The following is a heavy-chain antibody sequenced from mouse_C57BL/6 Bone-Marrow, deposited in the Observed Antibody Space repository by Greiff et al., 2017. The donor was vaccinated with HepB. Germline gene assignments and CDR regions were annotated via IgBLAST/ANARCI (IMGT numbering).Heavy chain of an antibody. CDR1: GFTFSDYY. D-gene: IGHD4-1*01. CDR2: ISNGGGST. Sequence: DVKLVESGGGLVQPGGSLKLSCAASGFTFSDYYMYWVRQTPEKRLVWVAYISNGGGSTYYPDTVKGRFTISRDNAKNTLYLQMSRLKSEDTAMYYCARPSKLGGVAYWGQGTLVTVSA. V-gene: IGHV5-12*01. CDR3: ARPSKLGGVAY. J-gene: IGHJ3*01.